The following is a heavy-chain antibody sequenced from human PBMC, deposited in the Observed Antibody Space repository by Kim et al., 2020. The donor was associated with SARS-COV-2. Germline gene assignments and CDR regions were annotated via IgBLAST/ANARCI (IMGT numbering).Heavy chain of an antibody. CDR3: AKDRGCPSTAYTNNWFDP. J-gene: IGHJ5*02. D-gene: IGHD2-2*01. CDR2: ISYHGRSI. Sequence: GGSLRLSCAASGFIFSNYGMHWVRQAPGKGLEWVAIISYHGRSIYYADSVKGRFTISRDNSKNTLYLQMNSLRGEDTSVYYCAKDRGCPSTAYTNNWFDPWRQGTLVTVSS. CDR1: GFIFSNYG. V-gene: IGHV3-30*18.